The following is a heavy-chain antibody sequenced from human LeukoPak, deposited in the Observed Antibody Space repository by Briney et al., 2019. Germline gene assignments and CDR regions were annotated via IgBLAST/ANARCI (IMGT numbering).Heavy chain of an antibody. D-gene: IGHD2-15*01. V-gene: IGHV1-8*01. CDR3: AKGPESYCIGGSCPLNFDY. CDR2: MNPNSGNT. CDR1: GYTFTSYD. Sequence: ASVKVSCKASGYTFTSYDISWVRQAPGQGLEWMGWMNPNSGNTGCAQKFQGRVTMTRNTSISTAYMELSSLRAEDTAVYYCAKGPESYCIGGSCPLNFDYWGQGTLVTVSS. J-gene: IGHJ4*02.